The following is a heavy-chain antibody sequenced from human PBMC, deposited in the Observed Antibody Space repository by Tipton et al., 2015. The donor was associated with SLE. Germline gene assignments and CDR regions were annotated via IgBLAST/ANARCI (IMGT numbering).Heavy chain of an antibody. Sequence: TLSLTCAVYGGSFSDYYWSWVRQPPGRGLEWIGEINHSRNTHYNPSLKSRVTISVDTSKKQFSLKLTSVTAADAAVYYCARLLSSEFDYWGPGTLATVSS. D-gene: IGHD6-6*01. CDR3: ARLLSSEFDY. CDR1: GGSFSDYY. CDR2: INHSRNT. V-gene: IGHV4-34*01. J-gene: IGHJ4*02.